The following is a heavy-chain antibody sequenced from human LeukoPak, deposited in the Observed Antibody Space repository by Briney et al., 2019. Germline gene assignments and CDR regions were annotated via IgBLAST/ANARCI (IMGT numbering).Heavy chain of an antibody. CDR1: GFTFSSYA. CDR3: ARVVRYYFDY. J-gene: IGHJ4*02. Sequence: QSGGSLRLSCAASGFTFSSYAMHWVRQAPGKGLEWVAVISYDGSNKYYADSVKGRFTISRDNSKNTLYLQMNSLRAEDTAVYYCARVVRYYFDYWGQGTLVTVSS. V-gene: IGHV3-30-3*01. D-gene: IGHD3-10*02. CDR2: ISYDGSNK.